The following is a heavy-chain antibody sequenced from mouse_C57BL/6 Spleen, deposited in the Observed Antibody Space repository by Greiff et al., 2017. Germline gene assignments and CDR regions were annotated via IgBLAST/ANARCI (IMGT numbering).Heavy chain of an antibody. D-gene: IGHD2-10*01. CDR1: GYTFTEYT. CDR3: ARHPYWAGYYFDY. Sequence: QVQLKESGAELVKPGASVKLSCKASGYTFTEYTIPWVKQRSGPGLAWIGWFYPGSGSIKYNEKFKDKATLTADKSASTVYMELSRLTSEDSAVYFCARHPYWAGYYFDYWGQGTTLTVSS. CDR2: FYPGSGSI. J-gene: IGHJ2*01. V-gene: IGHV1-62-2*01.